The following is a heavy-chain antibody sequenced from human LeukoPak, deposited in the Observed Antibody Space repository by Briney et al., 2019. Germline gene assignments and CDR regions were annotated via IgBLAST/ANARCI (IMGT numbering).Heavy chain of an antibody. CDR3: ARGPDYGDPHFDY. J-gene: IGHJ4*02. Sequence: GASVKVSCRASGYTFTSYAMHWVRQAPGQRLEWMGWINAGNGNTKYSQEFQGRVTITRDTSASTAYMELSSLRSEDMAVYYCARGPDYGDPHFDYWGQGTLVTVSS. V-gene: IGHV1-3*03. CDR2: INAGNGNT. CDR1: GYTFTSYA. D-gene: IGHD4-17*01.